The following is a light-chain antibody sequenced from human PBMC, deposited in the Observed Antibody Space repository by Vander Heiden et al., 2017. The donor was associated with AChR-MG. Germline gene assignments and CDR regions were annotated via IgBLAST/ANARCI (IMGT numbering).Light chain of an antibody. J-gene: IGKJ1*01. V-gene: IGKV3-11*01. CDR3: PLRCPWLWP. CDR1: QRASSY. CDR2: AAS. Sequence: ESVVTQSPATLSLSPGERATLSGRASQRASSYLAWYQQKPGQAPRLLIYAASPRAPGLPALFRGRGSGPAFTLPIRRLEPASFAVSYCPLRCPWLWPFGPGTTV.